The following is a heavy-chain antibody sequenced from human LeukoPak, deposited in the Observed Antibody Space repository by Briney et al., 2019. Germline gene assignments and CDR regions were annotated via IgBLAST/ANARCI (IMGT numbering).Heavy chain of an antibody. CDR1: GGTFSSYA. CDR3: ARELLNYYDSSGYPTGAFDI. V-gene: IGHV1-69*05. Sequence: SVKVSCKASGGTFSSYAISWVRQAPGQGLEWMGGIIPIFGTANYAQKFQGRVTVTTDESTSTAYMELSSLRSEDTAVYYCARELLNYYDSSGYPTGAFDIWGQGTMVTVSS. D-gene: IGHD3-22*01. CDR2: IIPIFGTA. J-gene: IGHJ3*02.